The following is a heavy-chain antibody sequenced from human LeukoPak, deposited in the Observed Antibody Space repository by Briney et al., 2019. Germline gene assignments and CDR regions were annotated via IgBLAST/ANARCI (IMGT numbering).Heavy chain of an antibody. J-gene: IGHJ4*02. D-gene: IGHD5-18*01. CDR3: ARGRNTGRQFYFDY. CDR2: ITGSGGST. CDR1: GFTFSSSD. V-gene: IGHV3-23*01. Sequence: GGSLRLSCAASGFTFSSSDMGWVRQAPGKGLECVSPITGSGGSTSYTDSVKGRFTISRDNSKNTLYLQMNSLRAEDTAVYYCARGRNTGRQFYFDYWGQGTLVTVAS.